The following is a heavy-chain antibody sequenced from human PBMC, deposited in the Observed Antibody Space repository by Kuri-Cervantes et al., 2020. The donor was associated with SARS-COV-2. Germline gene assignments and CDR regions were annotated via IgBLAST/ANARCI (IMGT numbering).Heavy chain of an antibody. CDR3: ASSIYSYGTYYYYYYYMDV. CDR2: IIPIFGTA. CDR1: GGTFSSYA. J-gene: IGHJ6*03. Sequence: SVKVSCKASGGTFSSYAISWVRQAPGQGLERMGGIIPIFGTANYAQKFQGRVTITTDESTSTAYMELSSLRSEDTAVYYCASSIYSYGTYYYYYYYMDVWGKGTTVTVSS. V-gene: IGHV1-69*05. D-gene: IGHD5-18*01.